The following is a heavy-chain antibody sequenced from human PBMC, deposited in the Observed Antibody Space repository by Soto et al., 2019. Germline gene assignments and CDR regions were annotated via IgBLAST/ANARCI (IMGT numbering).Heavy chain of an antibody. D-gene: IGHD3-16*01. CDR2: VFFSGST. CDR3: ASGSEYDYSTGQTFDP. J-gene: IGHJ5*02. CDR1: GGSIRSSSYY. V-gene: IGHV4-39*01. Sequence: QLRLQESGPGLVKPSKTLSLSCSVSGGSIRSSSYYWGWIRQAPGKGLEWIGTVFFSGSTFHNPSLQSRVTISLDTSKNQFSLMMTSVTVADTAVYYCASGSEYDYSTGQTFDPWGQGTLVTVSS.